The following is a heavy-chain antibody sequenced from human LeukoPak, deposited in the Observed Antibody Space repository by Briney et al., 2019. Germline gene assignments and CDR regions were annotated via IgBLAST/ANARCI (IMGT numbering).Heavy chain of an antibody. J-gene: IGHJ4*02. CDR2: INNVGNII. Sequence: GGSLRLSCAASGFTLTDKYMSWIRQAPGKGLEWVAYINNVGNIIYYADSVKGRFTISRDTAKQSLYLQMNSLRAEDTALYFWPSLKDLEPFSYWGRGPLVTAPS. CDR3: PSLKDLEPFSY. D-gene: IGHD1-14*01. V-gene: IGHV3-11*04. CDR1: GFTLTDKY.